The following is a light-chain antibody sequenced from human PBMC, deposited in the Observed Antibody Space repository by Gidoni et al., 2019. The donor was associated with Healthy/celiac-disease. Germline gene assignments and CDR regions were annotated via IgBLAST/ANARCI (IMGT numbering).Light chain of an antibody. J-gene: IGKJ1*01. V-gene: IGKV3-20*01. CDR1: QSVSSSY. CDR3: QQYGSP. Sequence: ELVLTQSPGTLSLSPGERATLSCRASQSVSSSYLAWYQQKPGQAPRLLIYGASSRATGIPDRCSGSGSGTDFTLTISRLEPEDFAVFYCQQYGSPFGQGTKVEIK. CDR2: GAS.